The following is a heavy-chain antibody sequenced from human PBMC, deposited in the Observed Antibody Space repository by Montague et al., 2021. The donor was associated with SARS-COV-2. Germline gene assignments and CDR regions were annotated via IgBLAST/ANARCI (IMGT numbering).Heavy chain of an antibody. J-gene: IGHJ5*01. CDR1: GDSVSSHGAA. Sequence: CAISGDSVSSHGAAWNWIRQSPSRRLEWLGRTYYRSTWYNDYAVSVTGRITINPDTSKNQFSPQLNSVTPEDTAVYYCARHRGSGSSWFDSWGQGALATVSS. D-gene: IGHD6-13*01. CDR2: TYYRSTWYN. V-gene: IGHV6-1*01. CDR3: ARHRGSGSSWFDS.